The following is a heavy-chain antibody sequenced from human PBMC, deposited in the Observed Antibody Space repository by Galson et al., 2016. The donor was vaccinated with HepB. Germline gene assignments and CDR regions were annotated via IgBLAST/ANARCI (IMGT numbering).Heavy chain of an antibody. Sequence: SETLSLTCAVSGDSISSSSYYWAWIRQPPGKGLEWIGSIDYSGKAHYNPSHKSRVTISVDTSNNQFSLKLSSVAAADTAVYYCARDGSSTTYYYYGLDVWGQGTPVTVSS. CDR3: ARDGSSTTYYYYGLDV. D-gene: IGHD6-6*01. V-gene: IGHV4-39*07. CDR2: IDYSGKA. J-gene: IGHJ6*02. CDR1: GDSISSSSYY.